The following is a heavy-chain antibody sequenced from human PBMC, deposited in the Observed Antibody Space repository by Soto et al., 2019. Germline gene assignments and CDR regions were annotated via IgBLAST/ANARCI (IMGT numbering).Heavy chain of an antibody. D-gene: IGHD3-10*01. CDR1: GFTFSSYW. Sequence: PGGSLRLSCAASGFTFSSYWMHWVRQAPGKGLVWVARIHDDGSITNYADSVKGRFTISSDNAKNTLYLQMNSLRAEDTAVYYCGRVSASATRFGSDHGGQGILATVFS. CDR2: IHDDGSIT. V-gene: IGHV3-74*01. J-gene: IGHJ4*02. CDR3: GRVSASATRFGSDH.